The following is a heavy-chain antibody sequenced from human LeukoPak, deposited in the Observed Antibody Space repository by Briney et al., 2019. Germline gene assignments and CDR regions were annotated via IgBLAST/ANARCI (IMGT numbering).Heavy chain of an antibody. V-gene: IGHV4-39*07. CDR2: IDHTGST. CDR3: ARDRERYDSGGDAFDI. CDR1: GVSISNNLLS. Sequence: PSETLSLTCTVSGVSISNNLLSWGWIRQPPGRGLEWIGNIDHTGSTYYNPSLKNRVTISVDTSKNQFSLRLSSVTAADTAVYYCARDRERYDSGGDAFDIWGQGTMVTVSS. D-gene: IGHD3-22*01. J-gene: IGHJ3*02.